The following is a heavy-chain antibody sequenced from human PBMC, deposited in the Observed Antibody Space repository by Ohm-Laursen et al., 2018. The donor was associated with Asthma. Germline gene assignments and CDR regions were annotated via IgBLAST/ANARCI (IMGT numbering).Heavy chain of an antibody. CDR3: ARGLEAFDI. J-gene: IGHJ3*02. V-gene: IGHV1-69*10. Sequence: ASVKVSCKASGGTFSSYAINWVRQAPGQGLEWVGAIIPIFDIPNYAEKFQGRVTITADKSTSTAYMELSSLRSEDTAVYYCARGLEAFDIWGQGTMVTVSS. CDR2: IIPIFDIP. CDR1: GGTFSSYA.